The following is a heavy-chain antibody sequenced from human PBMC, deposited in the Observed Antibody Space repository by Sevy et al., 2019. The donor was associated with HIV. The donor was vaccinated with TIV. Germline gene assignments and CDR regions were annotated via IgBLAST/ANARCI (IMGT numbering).Heavy chain of an antibody. J-gene: IGHJ4*02. Sequence: GGSLRLSCTASGFTFSDYGMHWVRQAPGKGLEWVAVVWYDGINKYYGDSVKGRFTISRDNSKNTLYLQMNSLRAEGTAVYYCARDNLLPVMVSMVRGALSYYFDYWGQGTLVTVSS. CDR3: ARDNLLPVMVSMVRGALSYYFDY. D-gene: IGHD3-10*01. CDR2: VWYDGINK. V-gene: IGHV3-33*01. CDR1: GFTFSDYG.